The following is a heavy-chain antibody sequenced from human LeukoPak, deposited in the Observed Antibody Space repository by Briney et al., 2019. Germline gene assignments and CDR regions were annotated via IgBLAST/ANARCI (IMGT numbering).Heavy chain of an antibody. Sequence: SETLSLTCAVYGGSFSGYYWSWIRQPPGKGLEWIGEINHSGSTNYNPSLKSRVTISVDTSKNQFSLKLSSVTAADTAVYYCARTSYYGGYWGQGTLVTVSS. J-gene: IGHJ4*02. CDR2: INHSGST. CDR3: ARTSYYGGY. D-gene: IGHD3-3*01. CDR1: GGSFSGYY. V-gene: IGHV4-34*01.